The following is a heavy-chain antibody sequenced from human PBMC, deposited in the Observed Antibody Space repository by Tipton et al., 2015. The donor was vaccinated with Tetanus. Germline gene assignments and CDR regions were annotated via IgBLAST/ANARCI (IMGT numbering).Heavy chain of an antibody. Sequence: SLRLSCAASGFIFSSYGIHWVRQAPGKGLEWVAVSWYDGTDTYYADAVKGRFTISRDNSKNTLYLQMNSLRAEDTAVYYCAREADCGGGSCFSGDFDNWGQGTQVPVSS. V-gene: IGHV3-33*01. CDR3: AREADCGGGSCFSGDFDN. CDR2: SWYDGTDT. D-gene: IGHD2-15*01. CDR1: GFIFSSYG. J-gene: IGHJ4*02.